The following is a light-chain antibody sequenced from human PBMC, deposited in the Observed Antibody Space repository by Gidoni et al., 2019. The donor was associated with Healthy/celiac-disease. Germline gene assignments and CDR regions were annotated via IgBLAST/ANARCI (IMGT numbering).Light chain of an antibody. Sequence: QSALTQPRSVSGSPGQSVTISCTGTSSDVGGYNYVSWYQQHPGKAPKLMFYDVSKRPSVVPDLFSCSKSSNTASLTIAGRQAEDEADYYCCSYAGSYTVVFGGGTKLTVL. CDR2: DVS. J-gene: IGLJ2*01. CDR1: SSDVGGYNY. V-gene: IGLV2-11*01. CDR3: CSYAGSYTVV.